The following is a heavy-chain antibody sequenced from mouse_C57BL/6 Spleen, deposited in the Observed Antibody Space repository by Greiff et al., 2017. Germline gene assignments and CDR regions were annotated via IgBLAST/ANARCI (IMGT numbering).Heavy chain of an antibody. D-gene: IGHD2-5*01. J-gene: IGHJ4*01. CDR3: AREDYSNYGDAMDY. V-gene: IGHV1-64*01. CDR2: IHPNSGST. CDR1: GYTFTSYW. Sequence: VQLQQPGAELVKPGASVKLSCKASGYTFTSYWMHWVKQRPGQGLEWIGMIHPNSGSTNYNEKFKSKATLTVDKSSSTAYMQLSSLTSEDSAVYYCAREDYSNYGDAMDYWGQGTSVTVSS.